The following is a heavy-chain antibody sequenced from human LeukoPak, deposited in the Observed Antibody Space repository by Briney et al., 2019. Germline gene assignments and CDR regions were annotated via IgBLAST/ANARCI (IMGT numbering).Heavy chain of an antibody. V-gene: IGHV3-48*02. CDR1: GFTFSSYA. Sequence: PGGSLRLSCAASGFTFSSYAMSWVRQAPGKGLEWVSYISSNSSTIYYADSVKGRFTISRDNAKNSLYLQMNSLRDEDTAVYYCARGDIVATLPRGWFDPWGQGTLVTVSS. CDR2: ISSNSSTI. CDR3: ARGDIVATLPRGWFDP. D-gene: IGHD5-12*01. J-gene: IGHJ5*02.